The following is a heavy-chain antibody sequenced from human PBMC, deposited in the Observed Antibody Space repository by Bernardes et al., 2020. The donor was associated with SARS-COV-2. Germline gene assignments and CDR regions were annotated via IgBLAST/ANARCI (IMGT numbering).Heavy chain of an antibody. CDR3: ARGIVVVPAAMSSTGGYYYYYGMDV. Sequence: ASVKASCEASGYTLTSYGIIWVRQAPGQGLEWMGWISAYNGNTNYAQKLQGRVTMTTDTSTSPAYMELRSLRSDDTAVYYCARGIVVVPAAMSSTGGYYYYYGMDVWGQGTTVTVSS. V-gene: IGHV1-18*04. J-gene: IGHJ6*02. CDR2: ISAYNGNT. CDR1: GYTLTSYG. D-gene: IGHD2-2*01.